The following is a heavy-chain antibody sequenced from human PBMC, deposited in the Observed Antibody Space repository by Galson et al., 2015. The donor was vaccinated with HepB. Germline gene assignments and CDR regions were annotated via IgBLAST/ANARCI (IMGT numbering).Heavy chain of an antibody. CDR3: ARFSSSEVEWFDYYYYGMDV. CDR2: IYYSGST. V-gene: IGHV4-39*07. D-gene: IGHD6-6*01. J-gene: IGHJ6*02. CDR1: GGSISSSDYY. Sequence: SETLSLTCTVSGGSISSSDYYWGWIRQPPGKGLEWIGIIYYSGSTYYNPSLKSRVTISVDTSKNQFSLKLSFVTAADTAVYYCARFSSSEVEWFDYYYYGMDVWGQGTTVTVSS.